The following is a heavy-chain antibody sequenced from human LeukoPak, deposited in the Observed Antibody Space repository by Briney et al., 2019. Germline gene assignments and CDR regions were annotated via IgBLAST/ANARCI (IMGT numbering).Heavy chain of an antibody. CDR1: GYSFIDYW. Sequence: GESLKISCKASGYSFIDYWIGGVRQTPAKGLEWMAIIYPGDSDSTYTNSPSFQGQVTISADKSISTTYLQWSSLKASDTAMYYCARSTSGSFDSWGQGTPVTVSS. V-gene: IGHV5-51*01. CDR2: IYPGDSDS. CDR3: ARSTSGSFDS. J-gene: IGHJ4*02. D-gene: IGHD3-10*01.